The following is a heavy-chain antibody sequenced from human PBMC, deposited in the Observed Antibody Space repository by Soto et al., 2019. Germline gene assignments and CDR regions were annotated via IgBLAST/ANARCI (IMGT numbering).Heavy chain of an antibody. CDR2: ITRSGNT. D-gene: IGHD3-3*01. Sequence: PSETLSLTCAVYGGSFSGHDWTWIRQPPGKGLEWVGEITRSGNTNYNPSLKSRVTISVDTSKNQFSLKLSSVTAADTAVYYCACNYYDFWSGYYSVGYFDYWAQGTPVTVSS. CDR3: ACNYYDFWSGYYSVGYFDY. V-gene: IGHV4-34*01. J-gene: IGHJ4*02. CDR1: GGSFSGHD.